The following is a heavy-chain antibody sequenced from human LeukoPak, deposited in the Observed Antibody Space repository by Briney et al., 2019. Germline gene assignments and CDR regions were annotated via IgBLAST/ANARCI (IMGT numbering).Heavy chain of an antibody. CDR1: GFTFSTFG. CDR2: IWYDGINK. D-gene: IGHD6-19*01. J-gene: IGHJ4*02. V-gene: IGHV3-33*06. CDR3: AKGVHSSGWWGTPPRDYLDY. Sequence: PGGSLRLSCAVSGFTFSTFGMHWVRQAPGKGLEWVANIWYDGINKYYADSVKGRFTISRDNSKNTLYLQMNSLTAEDTAVYYSAKGVHSSGWWGTPPRDYLDYWGQGTLVTVSS.